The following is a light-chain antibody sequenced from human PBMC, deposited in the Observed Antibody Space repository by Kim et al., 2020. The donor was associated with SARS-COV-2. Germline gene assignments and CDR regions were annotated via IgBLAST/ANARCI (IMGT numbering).Light chain of an antibody. CDR3: QQYYSAPFT. CDR1: QSVLYISNNKNY. CDR2: WAS. J-gene: IGKJ3*01. V-gene: IGKV4-1*01. Sequence: DIVMTQSPDSLAVSLGERATINCKSSQSVLYISNNKNYLAWYQQKPGQPPKLLIYWASTRESGVPDRFSGSGSKPYFTLTISSLQAEDEAVYSCQQYYSAPFTFGPGTKVDIK.